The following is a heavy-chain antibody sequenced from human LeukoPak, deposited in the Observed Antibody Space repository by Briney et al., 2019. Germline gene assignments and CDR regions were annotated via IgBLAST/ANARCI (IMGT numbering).Heavy chain of an antibody. V-gene: IGHV1-69*06. CDR3: ARFPLEMATMYFDY. CDR1: GGTFSSYA. D-gene: IGHD5-24*01. J-gene: IGHJ4*02. Sequence: SVKVSCKASGGTFSSYAISWVRQAPGQGLEWMGGIIPIFGTANYAQKFQGRVTITADKSTSTAYMELSSLRSEDTAVYYCARFPLEMATMYFDYWGQGTLVTVSS. CDR2: IIPIFGTA.